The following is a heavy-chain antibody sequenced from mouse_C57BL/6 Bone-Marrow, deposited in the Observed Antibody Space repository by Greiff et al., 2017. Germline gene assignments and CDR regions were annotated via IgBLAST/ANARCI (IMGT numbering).Heavy chain of an antibody. CDR1: GYTFPDYN. CDR2: INPNNGGT. J-gene: IGHJ3*01. Sequence: EVRLVESGPELVKPGASVKIPCKASGYTFPDYNMAWVKQSHGKSLEWIGDINPNNGGTIYNQKFKGKATLTVDKSSSTAYMELRSLTSEDTAVYYCARWGLRDWGQGTLVTVSA. CDR3: ARWGLRD. V-gene: IGHV1-18*01. D-gene: IGHD2-13*01.